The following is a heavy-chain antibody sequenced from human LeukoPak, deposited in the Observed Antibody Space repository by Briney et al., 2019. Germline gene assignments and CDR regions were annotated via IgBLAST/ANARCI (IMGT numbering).Heavy chain of an antibody. J-gene: IGHJ4*02. CDR3: ARGANWGSPDY. V-gene: IGHV4-59*01. Sequence: SETLSLTCTVSGGSISSDYWSWIRQSPGKGLEWIGYIYYSGTTSYNPSLKSRVTISLDTSKNQFSLRLSSVTAADTAVYYCARGANWGSPDYWGQGTLVTVSS. D-gene: IGHD7-27*01. CDR1: GGSISSDY. CDR2: IYYSGTT.